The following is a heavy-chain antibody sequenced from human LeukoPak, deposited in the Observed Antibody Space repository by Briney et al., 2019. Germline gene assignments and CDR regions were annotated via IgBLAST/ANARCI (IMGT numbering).Heavy chain of an antibody. CDR2: INPNSGAT. D-gene: IGHD5-12*01. CDR3: ARSGITTIPNFDY. CDR1: GYTFSGYY. V-gene: IGHV1-2*02. Sequence: ASVKVSCKASGYTFSGYYIHWVRQAPGQGLEWMGWINPNSGATNNAQKFQGRVTVNRDRSISTAYMDLNKLRSDDTAVYYCARSGITTIPNFDYWGQGSLVTVSS. J-gene: IGHJ4*02.